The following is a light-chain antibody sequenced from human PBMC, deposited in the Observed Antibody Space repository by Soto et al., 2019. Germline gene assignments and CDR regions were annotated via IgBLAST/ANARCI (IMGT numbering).Light chain of an antibody. CDR1: SSDVGGYNY. J-gene: IGLJ3*02. Sequence: QSVLTQPASVSGSPGQSITISCTGTSSDVGGYNYVSWYQQHPGKAPKLMICEVSNRPSGVSSRFSGSKSGNTASLTISGLQAEDEADYYCSSYTSTSTLRVFGGGTKLTVL. CDR2: EVS. CDR3: SSYTSTSTLRV. V-gene: IGLV2-14*01.